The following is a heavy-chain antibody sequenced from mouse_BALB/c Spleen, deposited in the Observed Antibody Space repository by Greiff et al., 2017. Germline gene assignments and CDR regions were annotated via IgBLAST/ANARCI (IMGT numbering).Heavy chain of an antibody. Sequence: EVQLQQSGPELVKPGASVKMSCKASGYTFTSYVMHWVKQKPGQGLEWIGYINPYNDGTKYNEKFKGKATLTSDKSSSTAYMELSSLTSEDSAVYYCARPDFHYYGYWYFDVWGAGTTVTVSS. V-gene: IGHV1-14*01. CDR3: ARPDFHYYGYWYFDV. CDR2: INPYNDGT. D-gene: IGHD1-2*01. CDR1: GYTFTSYV. J-gene: IGHJ1*01.